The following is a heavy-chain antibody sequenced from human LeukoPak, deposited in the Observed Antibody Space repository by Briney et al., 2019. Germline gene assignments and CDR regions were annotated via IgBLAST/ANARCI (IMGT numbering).Heavy chain of an antibody. D-gene: IGHD7-27*01. CDR2: ISSSSSYI. Sequence: GGSLRLSCAAPGFTFSSYSMNWVRQAPGKGLEWVSSISSSSSYIYYADSVKGRFTIPRDNAKNSLYLQMNSLRAEDTAVYYCAAANWGLFDYWGQGTLVTVSS. CDR3: AAANWGLFDY. V-gene: IGHV3-21*01. CDR1: GFTFSSYS. J-gene: IGHJ4*02.